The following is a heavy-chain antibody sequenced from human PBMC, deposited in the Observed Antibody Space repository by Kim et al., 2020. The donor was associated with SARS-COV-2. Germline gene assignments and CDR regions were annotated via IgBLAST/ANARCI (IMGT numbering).Heavy chain of an antibody. CDR2: IYYSGST. CDR3: ARELLGVGRGRFDP. J-gene: IGHJ5*02. CDR1: GGSISSGGYY. V-gene: IGHV4-31*03. D-gene: IGHD3-3*02. Sequence: TLSLTCTVSGGSISSGGYYWSWIRQHPGKGLEWIGYIYYSGSTYYNPSLKSRVTISVDTSKNQFSLKLSSVTAADTAVYYCARELLGVGRGRFDPWGQGTLVTVSS.